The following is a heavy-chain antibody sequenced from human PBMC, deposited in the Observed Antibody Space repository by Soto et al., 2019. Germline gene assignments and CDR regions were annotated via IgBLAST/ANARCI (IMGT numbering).Heavy chain of an antibody. J-gene: IGHJ4*02. D-gene: IGHD2-2*01. CDR3: VRQLPDGLGY. CDR2: INPTGGST. CDR1: GYTCTSRK. Sequence: VASVRRSWKASGYTCTSRKMHWVPQAPGQGLEWMGIINPTGGSTTYAQKFQGRVTMIRDTSTSTVYMELSSLRSEDTAVYYCVRQLPDGLGYWSPGTLVTVSS. V-gene: IGHV1-46*01.